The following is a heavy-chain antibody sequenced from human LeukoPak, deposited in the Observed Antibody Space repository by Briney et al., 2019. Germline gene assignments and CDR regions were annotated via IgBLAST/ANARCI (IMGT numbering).Heavy chain of an antibody. Sequence: ASVKVSCKASGYTFTSYDINWVRQATGQGLEWMGWMNPNSGNTSYAQKFQGRVTITRNTSISTAYMELSSLRSEDTAVYYCARGPTTVVTIGDYWGQGTLVTVSS. J-gene: IGHJ4*02. CDR2: MNPNSGNT. CDR3: ARGPTTVVTIGDY. CDR1: GYTFTSYD. V-gene: IGHV1-8*03. D-gene: IGHD4-23*01.